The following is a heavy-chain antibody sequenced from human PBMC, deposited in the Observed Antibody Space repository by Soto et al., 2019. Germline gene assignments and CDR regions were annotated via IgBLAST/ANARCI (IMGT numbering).Heavy chain of an antibody. J-gene: IGHJ4*02. CDR2: ISGSGGST. V-gene: IGHV3-23*01. CDR3: AKSDGGPHHYDFWSGYSQLLLDY. CDR1: GFTFSSYA. D-gene: IGHD3-3*01. Sequence: QPGGSLRLSCAASGFTFSSYAMSWVRQAPGKGLEWVSAISGSGGSTYYADSVKGRFTVSRDNSKNTLYLQMNSLRAEDTAVYYCAKSDGGPHHYDFWSGYSQLLLDYWGQGTLVTVSS.